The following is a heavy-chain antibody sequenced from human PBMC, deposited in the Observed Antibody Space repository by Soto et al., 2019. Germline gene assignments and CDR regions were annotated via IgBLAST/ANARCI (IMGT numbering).Heavy chain of an antibody. CDR1: GFTFSSYG. CDR2: ISYDGSNK. D-gene: IGHD6-19*01. J-gene: IGHJ4*02. V-gene: IGHV3-30*18. CDR3: AKDLEAVAGTFDY. Sequence: QVQLVESGGGVVQPGRSLRLSCAASGFTFSSYGMHWVRQAPGKGLGWVAVISYDGSNKYYADSVKGRFTISRDNSKNTLYLQMNSLRAEDTAVYYCAKDLEAVAGTFDYWGQGTLVTVSS.